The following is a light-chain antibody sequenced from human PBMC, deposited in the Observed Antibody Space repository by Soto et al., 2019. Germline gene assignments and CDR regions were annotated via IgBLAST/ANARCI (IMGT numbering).Light chain of an antibody. CDR3: QSYDSSLSGVI. Sequence: QSVLTQPPSVSGAPGQRVTISCTGSSSNIGAGFDVHWYQHLPGTAPKVLIYGNNNRPSGVPDRFSGSQSGTSASLAITGLQAEDEADYYCQSYDSSLSGVIFGGGTKVTAL. CDR2: GNN. J-gene: IGLJ2*01. CDR1: SSNIGAGFD. V-gene: IGLV1-40*01.